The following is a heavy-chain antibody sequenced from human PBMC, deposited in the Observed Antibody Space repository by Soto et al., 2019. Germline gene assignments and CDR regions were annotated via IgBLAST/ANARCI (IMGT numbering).Heavy chain of an antibody. V-gene: IGHV4-31*03. CDR3: GSSRRVGTAAGYFDS. Sequence: QVQLQESGPGLVQPSQTLSLTCTVPGGSISSGGYYWSWIRQHPAKGLEWIGYIYNNGDTYYNPAHKSRVTISVDTSKDECSLKAYSVTTADTAVYYGGSSRRVGTAAGYFDSWVQGTLVTVSS. J-gene: IGHJ4*02. CDR1: GGSISSGGYY. CDR2: IYNNGDT. D-gene: IGHD2-2*01.